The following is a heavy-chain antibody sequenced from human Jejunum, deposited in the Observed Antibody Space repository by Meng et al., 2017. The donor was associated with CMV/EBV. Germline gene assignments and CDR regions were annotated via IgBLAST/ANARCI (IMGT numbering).Heavy chain of an antibody. Sequence: QVQLVQPGAEVKKPGASMKVSCKASGYTFTSYYIHWVRQAPGQGLEWMGVINPSGGSTTYSQKFQGRLTMTRDTSTSAVYMELSSLRSEDTAVYYCARFSSAWYADYWGQGTLVTGSS. D-gene: IGHD6-19*01. CDR2: INPSGGST. V-gene: IGHV1-46*01. CDR3: ARFSSAWYADY. J-gene: IGHJ4*02. CDR1: GYTFTSYY.